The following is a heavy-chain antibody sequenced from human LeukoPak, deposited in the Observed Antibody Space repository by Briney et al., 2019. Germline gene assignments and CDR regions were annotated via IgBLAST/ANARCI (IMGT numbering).Heavy chain of an antibody. CDR1: GFTFSSYS. Sequence: GGSLRLSCAASGFTFSSYSMNWVRQAPGKGLEWVSSISSSSTYIYYADSVKGRFTISRDNAKNSLSLQMNSLRAEDTAVYYCARDRPLASAYYYYYGMDVWGQGTTVTVSS. CDR3: ARDRPLASAYYYYYGMDV. D-gene: IGHD6-13*01. J-gene: IGHJ6*02. V-gene: IGHV3-21*01. CDR2: ISSSSTYI.